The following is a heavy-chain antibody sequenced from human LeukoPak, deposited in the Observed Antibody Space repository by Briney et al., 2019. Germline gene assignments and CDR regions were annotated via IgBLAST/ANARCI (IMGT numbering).Heavy chain of an antibody. J-gene: IGHJ4*02. CDR3: ARGPYCGGDCYSDY. Sequence: GASVKVSCKASGYTFLSYDINWVRQATGQGLEWMGWMNPNSGNTGYAQKFQGRVTMTRNTSISTAYMELSGLRSEDTAVYYCARGPYCGGDCYSDYWGQGTLVTVSS. CDR2: MNPNSGNT. D-gene: IGHD2-21*02. V-gene: IGHV1-8*01. CDR1: GYTFLSYD.